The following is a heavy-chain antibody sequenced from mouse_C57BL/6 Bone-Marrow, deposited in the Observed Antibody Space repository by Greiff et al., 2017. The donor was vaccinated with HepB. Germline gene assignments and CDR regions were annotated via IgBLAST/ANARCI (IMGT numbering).Heavy chain of an antibody. CDR3: TGIYYYGRRHWYFDV. CDR1: GFTFSNYW. J-gene: IGHJ1*03. CDR2: IRLKSDNYAA. V-gene: IGHV6-3*01. D-gene: IGHD1-1*01. Sequence: EVKLVESGGGLVQPGGSMKLSCVASGFTFSNYWMNWVRQSPEKGLEWVAQIRLKSDNYAAHYAESVKGRFTISRDDSKSSVYLQRNNLRAEDTGIYYCTGIYYYGRRHWYFDVWGTGTTVTVSS.